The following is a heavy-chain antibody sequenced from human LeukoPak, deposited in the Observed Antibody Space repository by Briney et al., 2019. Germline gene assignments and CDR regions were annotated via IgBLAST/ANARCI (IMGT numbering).Heavy chain of an antibody. CDR1: GFTLSSYA. CDR2: ISYDGSNK. V-gene: IGHV3-30*04. D-gene: IGHD6-19*01. CDR3: ARQWLVNG. J-gene: IGHJ4*02. Sequence: GSLRLSCAASGFTLSSYAMSWVRQAPGKGLEWVAGISYDGSNKYYADSVKGRFTISRDNSKNTLYLQMNSLRAEDTAVYYCARQWLVNGWGQGTLVTVSS.